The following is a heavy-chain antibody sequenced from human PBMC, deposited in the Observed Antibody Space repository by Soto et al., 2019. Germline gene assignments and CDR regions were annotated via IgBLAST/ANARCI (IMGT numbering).Heavy chain of an antibody. CDR2: ITSSGGGT. Sequence: GGSLRLSCAASGFTFSAYVMSWVRQAPGKGLEWVSSITSSGGGTYYADSVKGRFTVSRDNSKNTVYLQMNSLRDEDTAVYYCAKITAAWGQGTLATVYS. J-gene: IGHJ4*02. D-gene: IGHD6-13*01. CDR3: AKITAA. V-gene: IGHV3-23*01. CDR1: GFTFSAYV.